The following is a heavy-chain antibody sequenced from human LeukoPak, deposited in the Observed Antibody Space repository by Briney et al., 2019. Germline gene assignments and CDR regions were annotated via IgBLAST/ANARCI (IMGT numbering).Heavy chain of an antibody. Sequence: GGSLRLSCAASGFTFSSYAMHWVRQAPGKGLEWVSYISCSGSNKYYADSVKGRFTISRDNAQNSLYLQMNSLRAEDTAVYYCARVIAVAITAFDYWGQGTLVTVSS. CDR3: ARVIAVAITAFDY. CDR1: GFTFSSYA. CDR2: ISCSGSNK. V-gene: IGHV3-48*03. D-gene: IGHD3-22*01. J-gene: IGHJ4*02.